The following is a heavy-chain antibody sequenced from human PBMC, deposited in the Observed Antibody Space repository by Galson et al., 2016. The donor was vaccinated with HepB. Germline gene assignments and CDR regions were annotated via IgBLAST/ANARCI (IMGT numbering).Heavy chain of an antibody. J-gene: IGHJ5*02. Sequence: FLRLSCAVSGFAVISDYMNWIRQAPGKGLEWISVIYSGGRTTYGDSVKGRFTISRDRSKNTLSLQMNSLRAEDTAVYYCARGPTVTFYGGPTWFDLWGQGTVVTVSS. D-gene: IGHD2-21*02. CDR2: IYSGGRT. V-gene: IGHV3-53*01. CDR1: GFAVISDY. CDR3: ARGPTVTFYGGPTWFDL.